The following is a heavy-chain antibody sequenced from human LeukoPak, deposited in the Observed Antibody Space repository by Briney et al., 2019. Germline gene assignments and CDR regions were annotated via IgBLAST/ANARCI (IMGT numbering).Heavy chain of an antibody. CDR1: GFTFTTYA. V-gene: IGHV3-23*01. CDR3: ARVSATAVTTLDY. J-gene: IGHJ4*02. CDR2: ISNSGGNT. Sequence: PGGSLRLSCAASGFTFTTYAMTWVRQAPGKGLEWVSAISNSGGNTYYADSVKGRFTISRDNSKNTLYLQMNSLRAEDTAVYYCARVSATAVTTLDYWGQGTLVTVSS. D-gene: IGHD4-11*01.